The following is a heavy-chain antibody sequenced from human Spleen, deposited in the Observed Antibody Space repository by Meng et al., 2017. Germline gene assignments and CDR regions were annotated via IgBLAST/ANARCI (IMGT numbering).Heavy chain of an antibody. D-gene: IGHD4-11*01. Sequence: QVQLQESGPGLVKPSETLSLSCTVSGGSISYYYWNWIRQSPGKGLEWIGSIYYSGSTNYNPSLESRATISVDTSQNNLSLKLSSVTAADSAVYYCARGPTTMAHDFDYWGQGTLVTVSS. J-gene: IGHJ4*02. CDR2: IYYSGST. V-gene: IGHV4-59*12. CDR3: ARGPTTMAHDFDY. CDR1: GGSISYYY.